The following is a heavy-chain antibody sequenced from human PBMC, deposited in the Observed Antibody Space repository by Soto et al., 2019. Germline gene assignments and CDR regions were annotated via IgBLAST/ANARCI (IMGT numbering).Heavy chain of an antibody. V-gene: IGHV3-23*01. CDR3: AKLIQGMLDTRNWYPPGNYYYYYGMDV. CDR1: GFTFSSYA. CDR2: ISGSGGST. Sequence: EVQLLESGGGLVQPGGSLRLSCAASGFTFSSYAMSWVRQAPGKGLEWVSAISGSGGSTYYADPVKGRFTISRDNSKNTLYVQMNSLRAEDTAVYYCAKLIQGMLDTRNWYPPGNYYYYYGMDVWGQGTTVTVSS. D-gene: IGHD6-13*01. J-gene: IGHJ6*02.